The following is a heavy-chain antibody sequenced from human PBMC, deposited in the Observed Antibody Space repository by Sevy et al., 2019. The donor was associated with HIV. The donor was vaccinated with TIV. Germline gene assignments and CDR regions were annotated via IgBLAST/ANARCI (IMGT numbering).Heavy chain of an antibody. CDR1: GFSLTTSD. J-gene: IGHJ6*02. D-gene: IGHD2-8*01. CDR3: ARGRKTTEEWLEELDYYYGLDV. CDR2: VRNDGSNK. V-gene: IGHV3-30*02. Sequence: GGSLRLSCAASGFSLTTSDMHWVRQAPGKGLEWVTYVRNDGSNKYYADSVRDRFTISRDSPKNTLYLQMNSLRDEDTAIYYCARGRKTTEEWLEELDYYYGLDVWGQGNTVTVSS.